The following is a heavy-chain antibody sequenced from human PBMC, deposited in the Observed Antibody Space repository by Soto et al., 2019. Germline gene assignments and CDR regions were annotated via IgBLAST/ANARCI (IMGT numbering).Heavy chain of an antibody. Sequence: SVKVSCKASGGTFSSYAISWVRQAPGQGLEWMGGIIPIFGTANYAQKFQGRVTITADESTSTAYMELSSLGSEDTAVYYCARDFGGGYCSGGSCYYPYYYGMDVWGQGTTVTVSS. CDR1: GGTFSSYA. V-gene: IGHV1-69*13. CDR2: IIPIFGTA. CDR3: ARDFGGGYCSGGSCYYPYYYGMDV. D-gene: IGHD2-15*01. J-gene: IGHJ6*02.